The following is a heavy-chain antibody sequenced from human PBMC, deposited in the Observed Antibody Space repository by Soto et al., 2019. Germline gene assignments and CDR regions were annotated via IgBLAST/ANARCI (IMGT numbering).Heavy chain of an antibody. D-gene: IGHD6-13*01. CDR2: IYSGGST. J-gene: IGHJ6*02. CDR1: GFTVSSNY. Sequence: PGGSLRLSCAASGFTVSSNYMSWVRQAPGKGLEWVSVIYSGGSTYYADSVKGRFTISRDNSKNTLYLQMNSLRAEDTAVYYCARDRGYSSSWYGDYYYYGMDVWGQGTTVTVSS. CDR3: ARDRGYSSSWYGDYYYYGMDV. V-gene: IGHV3-66*01.